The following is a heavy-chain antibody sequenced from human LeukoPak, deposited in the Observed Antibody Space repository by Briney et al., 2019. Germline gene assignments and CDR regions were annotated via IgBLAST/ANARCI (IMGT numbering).Heavy chain of an antibody. V-gene: IGHV3-48*04. CDR3: ARRIGYCTNGVCSNWFDP. CDR1: GFTFSSYS. D-gene: IGHD2-8*01. CDR2: ISSSSSTI. J-gene: IGHJ5*02. Sequence: PGGSLRLSCAASGFTFSSYSMNWVRQAPGKGLEWVSYISSSSSTIYYADSVKGRFTISRDNAKNSLYLQMNSLRAEDTAVYYCARRIGYCTNGVCSNWFDPWGQGTLVTVSS.